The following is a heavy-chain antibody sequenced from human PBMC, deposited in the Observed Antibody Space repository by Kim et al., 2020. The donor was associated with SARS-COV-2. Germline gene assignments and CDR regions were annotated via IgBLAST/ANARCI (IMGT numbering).Heavy chain of an antibody. Sequence: GGSLRLSCAASGFTFSSYSMNWVRQAPGKGLEWVSSISSSSSYIYYADSVKGRFTISRDNAKNSLYLQMNSLRAEDTAVYYCARFGSTVALARGYWGQGTLVTVST. CDR1: GFTFSSYS. CDR3: ARFGSTVALARGY. J-gene: IGHJ4*02. CDR2: ISSSSSYI. D-gene: IGHD4-17*01. V-gene: IGHV3-21*01.